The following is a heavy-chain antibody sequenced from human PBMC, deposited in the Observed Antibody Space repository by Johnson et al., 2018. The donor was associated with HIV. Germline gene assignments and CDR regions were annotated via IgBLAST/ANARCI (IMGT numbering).Heavy chain of an antibody. J-gene: IGHJ3*02. D-gene: IGHD2-15*01. Sequence: VQLVESGGGSVQPGRSLRLSCAASGFTFDDYAMHWVRQAPGQGLEWVSGISLNSGSIGHADSVKGGFNISRDNSKNTLYLQLTSLRAEDTAVYYCARYCSGGSCYSVWQKNYAFDIWGQGTMVTVSS. CDR1: GFTFDDYA. CDR3: ARYCSGGSCYSVWQKNYAFDI. V-gene: IGHV3-9*01. CDR2: ISLNSGSI.